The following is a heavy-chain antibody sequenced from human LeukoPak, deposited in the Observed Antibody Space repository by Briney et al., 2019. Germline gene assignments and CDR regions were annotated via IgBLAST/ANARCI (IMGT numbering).Heavy chain of an antibody. V-gene: IGHV4-39*01. D-gene: IGHD5-24*01. CDR1: GGSVSSNAYY. J-gene: IGHJ3*02. CDR3: ARLGGYNLSRNAFDI. CDR2: AYFSGHK. Sequence: SETLSLTCTVSGGSVSSNAYYWGWIRQTPGKGLEWIGNAYFSGHKYYNPSLKSRVTIFVDTSNNEFSLKLSSVTAADTAVYYCARLGGYNLSRNAFDIWGRGTSVTVSS.